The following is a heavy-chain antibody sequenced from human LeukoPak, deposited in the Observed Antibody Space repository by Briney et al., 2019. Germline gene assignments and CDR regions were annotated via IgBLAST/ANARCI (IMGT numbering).Heavy chain of an antibody. CDR2: INHSGST. V-gene: IGHV4-34*01. CDR3: ARGPIAAADTD. Sequence: SETLSLTCAVYGGSFSGYYWSWIRQPPGKGLEWIGEINHSGSTNYNPSLKSRVTISVDTSKNQFSLKLSSATAADTAVYYCARGPIAAADTDWGQGALVTVSS. CDR1: GGSFSGYY. J-gene: IGHJ4*02. D-gene: IGHD6-13*01.